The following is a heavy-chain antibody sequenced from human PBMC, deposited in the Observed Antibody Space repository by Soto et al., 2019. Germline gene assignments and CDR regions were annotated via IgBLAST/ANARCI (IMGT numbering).Heavy chain of an antibody. CDR1: GFTFSSYG. Sequence: GGSLRLSCAASGFTFSSYGMHWVRQAPGKGLEWVAVIWYDGSNKYYADSVKGRFTISRDNSKNTLYLQMNSLRAEDTAVYYCARDLSPMSPDTANWFDPWGQGTLVTVSS. V-gene: IGHV3-33*01. J-gene: IGHJ5*02. CDR3: ARDLSPMSPDTANWFDP. D-gene: IGHD3-9*01. CDR2: IWYDGSNK.